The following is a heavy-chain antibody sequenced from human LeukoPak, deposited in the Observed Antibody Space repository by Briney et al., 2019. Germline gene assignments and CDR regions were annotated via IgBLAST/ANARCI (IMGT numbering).Heavy chain of an antibody. V-gene: IGHV1-69*13. J-gene: IGHJ6*02. D-gene: IGHD5-18*01. Sequence: GASVKVSCKASGGTFSSYAISWVRQAPGQGLEWMGGITPIFGTANYAQKFQGRVTITADESTSTAYMELSSLRSEDTAVYYCAREASYMNYYYGMDVWGQGTTVTVSS. CDR3: AREASYMNYYYGMDV. CDR1: GGTFSSYA. CDR2: ITPIFGTA.